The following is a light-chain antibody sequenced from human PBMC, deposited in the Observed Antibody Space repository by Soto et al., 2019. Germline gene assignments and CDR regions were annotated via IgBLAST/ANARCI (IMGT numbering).Light chain of an antibody. Sequence: EIVLTQSPATLSLSPGERATLSCRASQSVRSYLAWYQQKPGQAPRLLIYDTSNRATGIPARFSGSGSGTDFTLTISGLETEDFAVYYCQQRSSWPLTFGGGTKVEI. CDR2: DTS. CDR3: QQRSSWPLT. V-gene: IGKV3-11*01. J-gene: IGKJ4*01. CDR1: QSVRSY.